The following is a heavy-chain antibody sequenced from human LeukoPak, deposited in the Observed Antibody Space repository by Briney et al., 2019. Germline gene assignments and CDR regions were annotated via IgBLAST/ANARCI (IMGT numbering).Heavy chain of an antibody. CDR3: ARVRQWLGLYYFDY. CDR1: GGSFSSYY. D-gene: IGHD6-19*01. V-gene: IGHV4-59*12. J-gene: IGHJ4*02. CDR2: IFYSGST. Sequence: SETLSLTCTVSGGSFSSYYWSWIRQPPGKGLEWIGYIFYSGSTDYNPSLKSRVTMSVDTSKNQFSLKLSSVTAADTAVYYCARVRQWLGLYYFDYWGQGTLVTVSS.